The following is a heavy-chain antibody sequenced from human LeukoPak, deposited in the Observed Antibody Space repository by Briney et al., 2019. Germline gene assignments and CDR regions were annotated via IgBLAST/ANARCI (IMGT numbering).Heavy chain of an antibody. CDR2: INPNSGGT. V-gene: IGHV1-2*02. J-gene: IGHJ6*02. Sequence: ASVKVSCKASGYTFTGYYMHWVRQAPGQGLEWMGWINPNSGGTNYAQKFQGRVTMTRDTSISTAYMELSRLRSDDTAVYYCARDNGLVPVAFLYYYYYGMDVWGQGTTVTVSS. D-gene: IGHD2-2*01. CDR1: GYTFTGYY. CDR3: ARDNGLVPVAFLYYYYYGMDV.